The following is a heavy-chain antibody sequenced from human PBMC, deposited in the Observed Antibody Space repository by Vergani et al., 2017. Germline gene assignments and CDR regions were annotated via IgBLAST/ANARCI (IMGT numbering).Heavy chain of an antibody. D-gene: IGHD6-13*01. V-gene: IGHV1-46*01. CDR2: INPSGGST. Sequence: QVQLVESGGGVVQPGRSLRLSCAASGFTFSSYYMHWVRQAPGQGLEWMGIINPSGGSTSYAQKFQGRVTMTRDTSTSTVYMELSSLRSEDTAVYYCARGRGSSWFDYYYYGMDVWGQGTTVTVSS. CDR3: ARGRGSSWFDYYYYGMDV. CDR1: GFTFSSYY. J-gene: IGHJ6*02.